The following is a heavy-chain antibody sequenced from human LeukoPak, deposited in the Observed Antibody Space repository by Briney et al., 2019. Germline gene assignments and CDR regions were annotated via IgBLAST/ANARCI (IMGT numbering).Heavy chain of an antibody. CDR2: ISDSGGNT. J-gene: IGHJ1*01. Sequence: GGSLRLSCAASGFSFSNFAMSWVRQAPGKRLEWVSGISDSGGNTDYADTVKGRFTISRDNSKNTLYLQMNSLRAEDTAIYYCTKEYCTTTTCLLPFQYWGQGTLVTVSS. CDR1: GFSFSNFA. D-gene: IGHD2-2*01. V-gene: IGHV3-23*01. CDR3: TKEYCTTTTCLLPFQY.